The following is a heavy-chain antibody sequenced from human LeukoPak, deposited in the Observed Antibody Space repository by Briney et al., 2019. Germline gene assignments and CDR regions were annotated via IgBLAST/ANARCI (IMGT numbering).Heavy chain of an antibody. D-gene: IGHD6-19*01. CDR2: IYSSGST. J-gene: IGHJ4*02. Sequence: SETLSLTCTVSGDSMSTYYWSWIRQPPGKGLEWIGYIYSSGSTNYNPSLKSRVTISLDTSKNQFSLRLSSVTAADTAMYYCARQDYTTGWYFLDQWGQGTLVTVSS. CDR1: GDSMSTYY. CDR3: ARQDYTTGWYFLDQ. V-gene: IGHV4-59*01.